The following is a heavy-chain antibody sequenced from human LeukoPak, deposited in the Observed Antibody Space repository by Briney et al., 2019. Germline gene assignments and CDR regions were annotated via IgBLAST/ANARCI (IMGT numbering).Heavy chain of an antibody. CDR1: GFTFRNAW. Sequence: GGSLRLSCAASGFTFRNAWMSWVRQAPGKGLEWVSGISNSGGSTYYADSVKGRFTISRDNSKNTLYLQMNSLRAEDTAVYYCAKEGLYSSAWEFDYWGQGTLVTVSS. J-gene: IGHJ4*02. CDR2: ISNSGGST. V-gene: IGHV3-23*01. D-gene: IGHD6-19*01. CDR3: AKEGLYSSAWEFDY.